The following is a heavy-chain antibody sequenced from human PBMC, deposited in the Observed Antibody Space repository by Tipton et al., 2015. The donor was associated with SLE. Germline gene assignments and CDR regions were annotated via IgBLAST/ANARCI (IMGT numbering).Heavy chain of an antibody. J-gene: IGHJ4*02. Sequence: TLSLTCAVSGYSISSGYYWGWIRQPPGKGLEWIGSIYHSGRTYYNPSLNSRGTISVDTSKNQVSLKLSSVTAADTAVYYCARRGGWRQLDYWGQGTLVTVSS. CDR3: ARRGGWRQLDY. CDR2: IYHSGRT. V-gene: IGHV4-38-2*01. CDR1: GYSISSGYY. D-gene: IGHD5-24*01.